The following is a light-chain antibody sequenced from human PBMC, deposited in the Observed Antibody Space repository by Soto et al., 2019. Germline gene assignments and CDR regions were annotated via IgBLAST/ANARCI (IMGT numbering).Light chain of an antibody. Sequence: EILLTQSPGTLSLSPGERATLSCRASQSVVSSYVAWYQQTPGQAPRLLIYGSSNRSTGIPDWFSVSGSGTDFTLTISTLEPDDLAVYYCQQYCHSPWSFGKGTKVESK. J-gene: IGKJ1*01. CDR2: GSS. CDR3: QQYCHSPWS. V-gene: IGKV3-20*01. CDR1: QSVVSSY.